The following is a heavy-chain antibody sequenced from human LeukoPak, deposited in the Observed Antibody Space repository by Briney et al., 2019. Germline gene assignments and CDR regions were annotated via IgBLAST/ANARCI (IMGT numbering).Heavy chain of an antibody. CDR3: ARDGDYGGLYYYYYYYMDV. Sequence: GGSLRLSCAASGFTFSSYNMHWVRQAPGKGLEWVANIKQDGSEKYYVDSVKGRFTISRDNAKNSLYLQMNSLRAEDTAVYYCARDGDYGGLYYYYYYYMDVWGKGTTVTISS. CDR1: GFTFSSYN. V-gene: IGHV3-7*01. J-gene: IGHJ6*03. CDR2: IKQDGSEK. D-gene: IGHD4-17*01.